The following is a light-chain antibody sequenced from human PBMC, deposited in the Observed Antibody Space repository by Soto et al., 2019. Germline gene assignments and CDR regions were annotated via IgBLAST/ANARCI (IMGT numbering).Light chain of an antibody. CDR1: SSDVGGYDY. V-gene: IGLV2-8*01. Sequence: QSALTQPPSASGSPGQSVTFSCTGTSSDVGGYDYVSWYQHHPGKAPKLMIYEVSLRPSGVPDRFSGSKSGNTASLTVSGLQAEDEADYYCSSYAGSNNLVFGGGTKLTVL. CDR2: EVS. J-gene: IGLJ3*02. CDR3: SSYAGSNNLV.